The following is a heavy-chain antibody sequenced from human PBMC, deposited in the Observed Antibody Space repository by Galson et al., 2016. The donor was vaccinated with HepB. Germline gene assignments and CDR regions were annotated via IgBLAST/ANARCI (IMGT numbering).Heavy chain of an antibody. J-gene: IGHJ4*02. D-gene: IGHD3-10*01. CDR2: INPKGGST. Sequence: SVKVSCKASGYTFSYYYMHWVRQAPGQGLEWMGIINPKGGSTSYAQKFQGRVTMTRDPSMSTVYMELSSLRSDDTAVYYCVRHWGVGEGDWGQGTLVTVSS. CDR1: GYTFSYYY. V-gene: IGHV1-46*03. CDR3: VRHWGVGEGD.